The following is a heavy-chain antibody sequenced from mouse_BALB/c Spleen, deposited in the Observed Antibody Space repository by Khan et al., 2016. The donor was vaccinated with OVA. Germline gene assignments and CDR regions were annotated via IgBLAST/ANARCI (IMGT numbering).Heavy chain of an antibody. D-gene: IGHD2-2*01. CDR1: GYTFTSYW. CDR2: INPSDSET. V-gene: IGHV1-61*01. Sequence: QVQLQQPGAELVRPGASVKLSCKASGYTFTSYWMNWVRQRPGQGLEWIGMINPSDSETHYNQLFKDKATLTVDKSSGTAYMKLSSLTSEDSAVYYCARREKYGYDPSWFAYWGQGTLVTVSA. J-gene: IGHJ3*01. CDR3: ARREKYGYDPSWFAY.